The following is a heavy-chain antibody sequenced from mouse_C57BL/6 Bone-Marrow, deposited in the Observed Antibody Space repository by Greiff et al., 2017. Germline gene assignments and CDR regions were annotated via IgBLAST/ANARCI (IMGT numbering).Heavy chain of an antibody. CDR1: GYTFTSYG. Sequence: VQLQQSGAELARPGASVKLSCKASGYTFTSYGISWVKQRTGQGLEWIGEIYPRSGNTYYNEKFKGKATLTADKSSSTAYMQLNSLTSEDSAVYFCAREESLLHFDYWGQGTTLTVSS. CDR3: AREESLLHFDY. CDR2: IYPRSGNT. J-gene: IGHJ2*01. V-gene: IGHV1-81*01. D-gene: IGHD5-2*01.